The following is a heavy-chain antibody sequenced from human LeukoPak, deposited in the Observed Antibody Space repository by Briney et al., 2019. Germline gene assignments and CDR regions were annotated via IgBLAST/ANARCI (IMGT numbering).Heavy chain of an antibody. D-gene: IGHD1-1*01. V-gene: IGHV6-1*01. CDR3: ARSTGPIDY. J-gene: IGHJ4*02. CDR1: GDSVSSNSAA. Sequence: SQTLSLTCAISGDSVSSNSAAWNWIRQSPSRGLEWLGRTYYRSKWYTYYAVSVKSRISINRDTSKNQISLQPNSVTPEDTAVYYCARSTGPIDYWGQGTLVTVSS. CDR2: TYYRSKWYT.